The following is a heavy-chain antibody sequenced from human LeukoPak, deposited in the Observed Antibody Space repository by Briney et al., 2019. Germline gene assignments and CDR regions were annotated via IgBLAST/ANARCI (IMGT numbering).Heavy chain of an antibody. J-gene: IGHJ4*01. CDR2: IHYSGST. D-gene: IGHD5-12*01. CDR3: ARGPGYDLYYFDP. CDR1: GGSLSTYY. Sequence: PSETLSLTCTVSGGSLSTYYWSWLRQPPGKGLEWIGYIHYSGSTNYNPSLKSRVTISVDTSKNHFSLNLTSLTTADPAVYYCARGPGYDLYYFDPWGHGTVVTVSS. V-gene: IGHV4-59*01.